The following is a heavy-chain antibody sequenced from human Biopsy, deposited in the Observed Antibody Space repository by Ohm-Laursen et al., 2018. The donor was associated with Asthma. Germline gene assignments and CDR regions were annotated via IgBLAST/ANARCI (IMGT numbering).Heavy chain of an antibody. CDR1: GGTFNTYV. J-gene: IGHJ4*02. V-gene: IGHV1-69*13. Sequence: SVKVSCKSLGGTFNTYVIGWARQAPGQGLEWMGGINSVFGTTTYPQKFQDRVTITADDSTSTVYMELSSLRSEGTAVYYCARKAGSCISRTCYSLDFWGQGTLVTVSS. CDR3: ARKAGSCISRTCYSLDF. D-gene: IGHD2-2*01. CDR2: INSVFGTT.